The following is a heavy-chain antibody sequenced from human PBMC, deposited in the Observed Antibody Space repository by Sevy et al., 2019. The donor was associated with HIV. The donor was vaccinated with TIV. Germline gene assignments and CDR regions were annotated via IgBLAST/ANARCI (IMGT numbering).Heavy chain of an antibody. CDR3: AGEGALHYGDYVNC. D-gene: IGHD4-17*01. CDR1: EFTFSSYW. CDR2: IKQDGSEK. V-gene: IGHV3-7*01. Sequence: GGSLRLSCAASEFTFSSYWRSWVRQAPGKGLEWVANIKQDGSEKYYVDSVKGRFTISRDNAKNSLYLQMNSLRAEDTAMYYCAGEGALHYGDYVNCWGQGTLVTVSS. J-gene: IGHJ4*02.